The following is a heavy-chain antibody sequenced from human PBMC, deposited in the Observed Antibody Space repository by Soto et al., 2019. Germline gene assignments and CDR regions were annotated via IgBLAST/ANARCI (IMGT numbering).Heavy chain of an antibody. J-gene: IGHJ3*02. CDR2: ISSSGSTI. D-gene: IGHD6-13*01. Sequence: GSLRLSCAASGFTCSDYYMSGIRQAPGKGLEWISYISSSGSTIYYADSVKGRFTISRDNAKNSLYLQMNSLRAEDTAVYYCARVIRQLRLPDAFDIWGQGTMVTVSS. V-gene: IGHV3-11*01. CDR1: GFTCSDYY. CDR3: ARVIRQLRLPDAFDI.